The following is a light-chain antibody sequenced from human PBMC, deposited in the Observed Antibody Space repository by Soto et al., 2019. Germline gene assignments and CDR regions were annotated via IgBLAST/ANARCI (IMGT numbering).Light chain of an antibody. Sequence: QSVLTQPPSVSGAPGQRVAISCTGSSSNIGAGYAVHWYQQLPGTAPKLLIYSDIFGANNRPSGVPDRFSGSKSGTLATLDITGLQTGDEADYYCGTWDSGLSAVFGGGTKLTVL. CDR1: SSNIGAGYA. CDR2: GAN. J-gene: IGLJ2*01. V-gene: IGLV1-40*01. CDR3: GTWDSGLSAV.